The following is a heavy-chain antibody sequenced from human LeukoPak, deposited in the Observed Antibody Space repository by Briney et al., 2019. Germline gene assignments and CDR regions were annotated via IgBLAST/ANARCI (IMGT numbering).Heavy chain of an antibody. CDR1: GFTFSGSA. J-gene: IGHJ3*02. D-gene: IGHD2-2*01. CDR2: IRSKANSYAT. V-gene: IGHV3-73*01. Sequence: GGSLRLSCAASGFTFSGSAMHWVRQASGKGLEWVGRIRSKANSYATAYAASVEGRFTISRDDSKNTAYLQMNSLKTEDTAVYYCTRLGLHCSSTSCYLSNAFDIWGQGTMVTVSS. CDR3: TRLGLHCSSTSCYLSNAFDI.